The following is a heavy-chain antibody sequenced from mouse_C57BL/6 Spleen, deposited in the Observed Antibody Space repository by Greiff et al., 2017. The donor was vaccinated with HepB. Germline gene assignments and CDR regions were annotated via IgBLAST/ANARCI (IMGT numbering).Heavy chain of an antibody. CDR1: GYTFTSYW. V-gene: IGHV1-64*01. J-gene: IGHJ3*01. CDR3: ARVYYDYDGGFAH. D-gene: IGHD2-4*01. Sequence: QVQLQQPGAELVKPGASVKLSCKASGYTFTSYWMHWVKQRPGQGLEWIGMIHPNSGSTNYNEKFKSKATLTVDKSSSTAYMQLSSLTSEDSAVYYCARVYYDYDGGFAHWGQGTLVTVSA. CDR2: IHPNSGST.